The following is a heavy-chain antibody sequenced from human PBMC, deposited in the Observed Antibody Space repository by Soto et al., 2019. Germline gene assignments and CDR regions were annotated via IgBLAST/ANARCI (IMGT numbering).Heavy chain of an antibody. D-gene: IGHD6-19*01. CDR2: ITGNAGST. V-gene: IGHV3-23*01. CDR3: TKDQFSSGWYNDYYYGMDV. J-gene: IGHJ6*02. Sequence: GGSLRLSCAASGFTFSNYGMSWVRQAPGKGLEWVSAITGNAGSTYYADPVKGRFTISRDNSRNTMYLQTNNLRAEDTAVYYCTKDQFSSGWYNDYYYGMDVWGQGTTVTVSS. CDR1: GFTFSNYG.